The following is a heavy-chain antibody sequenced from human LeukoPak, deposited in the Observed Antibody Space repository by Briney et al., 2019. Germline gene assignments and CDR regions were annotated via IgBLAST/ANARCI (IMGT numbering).Heavy chain of an antibody. CDR1: GGSISSYY. Sequence: SETLSLTCTVSGGSISSYYWSWIRQPPGRRLEWIGYIYYSGSTNYNPSLKSRVTISVDTSKNQFSLKLSSVTAADTAVYYCARGVYIAAAQYGYWGQGTLVTVSS. CDR3: ARGVYIAAAQYGY. J-gene: IGHJ4*02. CDR2: IYYSGST. V-gene: IGHV4-59*01. D-gene: IGHD6-13*01.